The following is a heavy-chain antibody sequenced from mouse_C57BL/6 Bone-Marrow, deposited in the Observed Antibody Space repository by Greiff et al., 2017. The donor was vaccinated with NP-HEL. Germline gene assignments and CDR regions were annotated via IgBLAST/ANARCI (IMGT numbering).Heavy chain of an antibody. J-gene: IGHJ3*01. D-gene: IGHD2-13*01. CDR1: GFTFSDYY. CDR2: ISNGGGST. CDR3: ARQRTVTSWFAY. Sequence: EVQLVESGGGLVQPGGSLKLSCAASGFTFSDYYMYWVRQTPEKRLEWVAYISNGGGSTYYPDTVKGRFTISRDNAKNTLYLQMSRLKSEDTAMYYCARQRTVTSWFAYWGQGTLVTVSA. V-gene: IGHV5-12*01.